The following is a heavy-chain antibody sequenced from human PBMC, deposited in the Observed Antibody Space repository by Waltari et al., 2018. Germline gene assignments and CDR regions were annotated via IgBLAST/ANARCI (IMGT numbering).Heavy chain of an antibody. CDR2: IYHSGST. V-gene: IGHV4-38-2*01. CDR1: GYSISSGYY. CDR3: ARTFFFRTGDYFDY. J-gene: IGHJ4*02. D-gene: IGHD3-10*01. Sequence: QVQLQESGPGLVKPSETLSLTCAVSGYSISSGYYWGWIRQPPGKGLEWIGSIYHSGSTYYNPSLKSRVTISVDTSKNQFSLKLSSVTAADTAVYYCARTFFFRTGDYFDYWGQGTLVTVSS.